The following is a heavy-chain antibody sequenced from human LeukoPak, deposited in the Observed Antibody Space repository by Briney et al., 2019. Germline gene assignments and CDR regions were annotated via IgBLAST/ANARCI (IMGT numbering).Heavy chain of an antibody. J-gene: IGHJ4*02. Sequence: SETLSLTCAVYGGSFSGYYWSWIRQPPGKGLEWIGYIYYSGTTNYNPSLKSRVTISVDTSKNQFSLKLSSVTAADTAVYYCASSPPKSPYDFWSGYLPRFDYWGQGTLVTVSS. CDR2: IYYSGTT. V-gene: IGHV4-59*08. CDR1: GGSFSGYY. D-gene: IGHD3-3*01. CDR3: ASSPPKSPYDFWSGYLPRFDY.